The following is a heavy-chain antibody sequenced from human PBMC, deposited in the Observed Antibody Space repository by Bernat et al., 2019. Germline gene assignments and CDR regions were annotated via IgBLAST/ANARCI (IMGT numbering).Heavy chain of an antibody. CDR3: ARGASSSAFAFDF. Sequence: QVQLQESGPGLVKPSETLSLTCTVSGGSISSYYWSWIRQPPGKGLEWIGYIYYSGSTNYNPSLKSRVTISVDSSKNQFSLKLSSVTAADTAVYYCARGASSSAFAFDFWGQGTPVTVSS. CDR2: IYYSGST. CDR1: GGSISSYY. V-gene: IGHV4-59*12. D-gene: IGHD3-10*01. J-gene: IGHJ4*02.